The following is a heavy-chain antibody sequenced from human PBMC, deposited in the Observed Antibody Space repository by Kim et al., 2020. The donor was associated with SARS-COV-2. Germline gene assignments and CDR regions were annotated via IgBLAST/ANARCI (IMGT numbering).Heavy chain of an antibody. D-gene: IGHD6-13*01. CDR2: ISGSGSGT. Sequence: GGSLRLSCEVSGFILLNHDMNWVRQAPGRGPEWVSGISGSGSGTYYADSVKGRFTISKDLSKNMLYMQMNNLRIEDTAIYYCAKRGSSAWSYIDHWGQGTLVTVSS. V-gene: IGHV3-23*01. J-gene: IGHJ4*02. CDR3: AKRGSSAWSYIDH. CDR1: GFILLNHD.